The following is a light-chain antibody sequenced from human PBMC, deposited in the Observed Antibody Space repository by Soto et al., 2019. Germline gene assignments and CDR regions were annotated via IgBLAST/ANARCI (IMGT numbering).Light chain of an antibody. V-gene: IGKV1-9*01. Sequence: IQLTQSPSSLSASVGDRVTITCRASQGISSYLAWYQQKPGKAPKLLIYAASTLQSGVPSRFSGSGSGTDFTLTISSLQPVDFATYYCQQLNRYRITFCQGTRLEIK. CDR3: QQLNRYRIT. CDR2: AAS. J-gene: IGKJ5*01. CDR1: QGISSY.